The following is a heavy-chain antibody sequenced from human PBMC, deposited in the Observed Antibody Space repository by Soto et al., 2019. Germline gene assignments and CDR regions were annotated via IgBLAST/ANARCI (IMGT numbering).Heavy chain of an antibody. CDR2: ISYDGSNK. J-gene: IGHJ4*02. V-gene: IGHV3-30-3*01. CDR3: ARSPTDRDYYGSGSYYNVIRPSDY. Sequence: GGSLRLSCAASGFTFSSYAMHWVRQAPGKGLEWVAVISYDGSNKYYADSVKGRFTISRDNSKNTLYLQMNSLRAEDTAVYYCARSPTDRDYYGSGSYYNVIRPSDYWGQGTLVTVSS. CDR1: GFTFSSYA. D-gene: IGHD3-10*01.